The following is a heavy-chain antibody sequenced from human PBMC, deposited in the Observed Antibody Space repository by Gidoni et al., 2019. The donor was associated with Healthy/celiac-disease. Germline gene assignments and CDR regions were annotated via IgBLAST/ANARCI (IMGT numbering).Heavy chain of an antibody. CDR1: GGTFSSYA. J-gene: IGHJ5*02. CDR3: ARSLWNYAGPSGSHTLTINWFDP. CDR2: IIPIFGTA. D-gene: IGHD1-7*01. Sequence: QVQLVQSGAEVKKPGSSVKVSCKASGGTFSSYALSWVRQAPGQGLEWMGGIIPIFGTANYAQKFQGRVTITADESTSTAYMELSSLRSEDTAVYYCARSLWNYAGPSGSHTLTINWFDPWGQGTLVTVSS. V-gene: IGHV1-69*01.